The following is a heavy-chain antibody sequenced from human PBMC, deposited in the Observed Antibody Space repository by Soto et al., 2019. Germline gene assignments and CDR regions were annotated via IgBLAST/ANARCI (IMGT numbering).Heavy chain of an antibody. CDR3: AHHPYYGLGSYSFDY. J-gene: IGHJ4*02. V-gene: IGHV2-5*02. CDR1: GFSLTTSGVG. D-gene: IGHD3-10*01. CDR2: IYWDDDK. Sequence: QITLKESGPTLVRPTQTLTLTCTFSGFSLTTSGVGVGWIRQPPGKALEWLAVIYWDDDKRYSSSLKSRLTXTXXXSXYQVVLTMTNMDPVDTATYYCAHHPYYGLGSYSFDYWAREPWSPSPQ.